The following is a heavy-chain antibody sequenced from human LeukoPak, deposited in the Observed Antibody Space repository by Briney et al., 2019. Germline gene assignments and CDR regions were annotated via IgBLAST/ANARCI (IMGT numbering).Heavy chain of an antibody. Sequence: ASVKVSCKASGYTFTSYGISWVRQAPGQGLEWVGWISAYNGNTNYAQKLQGRVTMTTDTSTSTAYMELRSLRSDNTAVYYCASVYSGYDHDAFDIWGQGTMVTVSS. CDR2: ISAYNGNT. V-gene: IGHV1-18*01. D-gene: IGHD5-12*01. CDR3: ASVYSGYDHDAFDI. J-gene: IGHJ3*02. CDR1: GYTFTSYG.